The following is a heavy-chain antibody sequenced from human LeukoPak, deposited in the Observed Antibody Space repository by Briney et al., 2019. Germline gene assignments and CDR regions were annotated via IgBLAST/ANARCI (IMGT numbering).Heavy chain of an antibody. J-gene: IGHJ4*02. CDR2: IYYSETT. CDR3: ARDRGDYEVY. CDR1: GGSISRNY. D-gene: IGHD4-17*01. V-gene: IGHV4-59*12. Sequence: PSETLSLTCTVSGGSISRNYWNWIRQPPGKGLEWIGNIYYSETTNYNPSLKSRVSISVDTSKNQFSLKLSSVTAADTAVYYCARDRGDYEVYWGQGTPVTVSS.